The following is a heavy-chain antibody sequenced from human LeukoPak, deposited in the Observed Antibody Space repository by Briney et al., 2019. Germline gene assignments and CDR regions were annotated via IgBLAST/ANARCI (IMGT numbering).Heavy chain of an antibody. J-gene: IGHJ6*03. D-gene: IGHD1-26*01. Sequence: ASVKVSCKASGYTFTSYDSNWVRQATGQGLEWMGWMNPNSGNTGYAQKFQGRVTITRNTSISTAYMELSSLRSEDTAVYYCARLGSPIYYYYIDVWGKGTTVTVSS. CDR2: MNPNSGNT. CDR1: GYTFTSYD. V-gene: IGHV1-8*03. CDR3: ARLGSPIYYYYIDV.